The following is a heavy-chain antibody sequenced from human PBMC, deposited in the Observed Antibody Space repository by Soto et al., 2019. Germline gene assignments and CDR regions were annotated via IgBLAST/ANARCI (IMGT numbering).Heavy chain of an antibody. CDR2: IYPDDSNT. Sequence: PGESLRISCKGSGDSFRSYWIGWVRQMPGKGLEWMAIIYPDDSNTKYSPSFQGQVTISADKSISTAYLHWSSLKVSDTAMYYCARHLHSNSVHITPVSPDYWGQGTLVTVSS. CDR3: ARHLHSNSVHITPVSPDY. J-gene: IGHJ4*02. CDR1: GDSFRSYW. V-gene: IGHV5-51*01. D-gene: IGHD6-6*01.